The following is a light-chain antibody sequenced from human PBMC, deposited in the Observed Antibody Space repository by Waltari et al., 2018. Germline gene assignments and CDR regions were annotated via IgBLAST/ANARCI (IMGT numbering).Light chain of an antibody. V-gene: IGKV1-12*01. CDR1: QDIGVW. CDR2: TAS. Sequence: DIQMTQSPSSVSASVGDRVTPTCRASQDIGVWLAWYQQQPGKAPKLLIYTASNLQSGVPSRFSARGSGTEFTLTISSLQPEDCATYYCQQTKSFPPTFGQGANVEL. J-gene: IGKJ1*01. CDR3: QQTKSFPPT.